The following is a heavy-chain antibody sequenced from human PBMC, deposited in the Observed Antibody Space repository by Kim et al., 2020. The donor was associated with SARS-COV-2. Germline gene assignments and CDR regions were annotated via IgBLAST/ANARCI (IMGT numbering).Heavy chain of an antibody. Sequence: GGSLRLSCAASGFTFSDYYMSWIRQAPGKGLEWVSYISSSSSYTNYADSVKGRFTISRDNAKNSLYLQMNSLRAEDTAVYYCARVKCSSTSCGHDYYYYYGMDVWGQGTTVTVSS. CDR3: ARVKCSSTSCGHDYYYYYGMDV. J-gene: IGHJ6*02. CDR1: GFTFSDYY. V-gene: IGHV3-11*05. D-gene: IGHD2-2*01. CDR2: ISSSSSYT.